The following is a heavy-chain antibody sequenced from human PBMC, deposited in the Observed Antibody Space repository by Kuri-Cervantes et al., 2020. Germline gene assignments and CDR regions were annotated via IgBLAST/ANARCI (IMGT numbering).Heavy chain of an antibody. V-gene: IGHV3-49*03. CDR1: GFTFGDYA. J-gene: IGHJ6*02. D-gene: IGHD4-17*01. CDR2: IRSKAYGGTT. Sequence: GGSLRLSCTASGFTFGDYAMSWFRQAPGKGLEWVGFIRSKAYGGTTEYAASVKGRFTISRDDSKSIAYLQMNSLRAEDTAVYYCARDGADYGDYEQTYYYYYGMDVWGQGTTVTVSS. CDR3: ARDGADYGDYEQTYYYYYGMDV.